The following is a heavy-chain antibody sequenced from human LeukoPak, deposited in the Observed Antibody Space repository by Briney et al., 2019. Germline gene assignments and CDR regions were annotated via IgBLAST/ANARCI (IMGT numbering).Heavy chain of an antibody. CDR1: GGSFSGYY. D-gene: IGHD5-18*01. Sequence: SETLSLTCAVYGGSFSGYYWSWIRQPPGKGLEWVGEINHSGSTNYNPSLKSRVTISVDTSKNQFSLKLSSVTAADTAVYYCARTTEGGYSYGYFYYYYMDVWGKGTTVTISS. CDR3: ARTTEGGYSYGYFYYYYMDV. J-gene: IGHJ6*03. CDR2: INHSGST. V-gene: IGHV4-34*01.